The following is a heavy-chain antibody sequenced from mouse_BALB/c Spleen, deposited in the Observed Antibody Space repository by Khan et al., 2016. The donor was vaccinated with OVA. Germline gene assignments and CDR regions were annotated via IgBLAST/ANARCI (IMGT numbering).Heavy chain of an antibody. CDR2: IWGDGST. J-gene: IGHJ4*01. CDR1: GFSLTGYG. Sequence: QVQLQQSGPGPVAPSQSLSITCTVSGFSLTGYGVNWVRQPPGKGLEWLGMIWGDGSTDYNSALKSRLSISKDNSKSQVFLKMNSLQTDDTARYYCARADYANYREAMDYWGQGTSVTVSS. CDR3: ARADYANYREAMDY. D-gene: IGHD2-1*01. V-gene: IGHV2-6-7*01.